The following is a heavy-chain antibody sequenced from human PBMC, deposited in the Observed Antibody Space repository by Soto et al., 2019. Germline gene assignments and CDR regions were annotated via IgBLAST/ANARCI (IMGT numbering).Heavy chain of an antibody. CDR3: ARATEGGFYYYYYYGMDV. V-gene: IGHV1-69*13. J-gene: IGHJ6*02. CDR2: IIPIFGTA. D-gene: IGHD3-16*01. Sequence: SVKYSCQASGGTFSSYAIRWVRQAPGQGLEWMGGIIPIFGTANYAQKFQGRVTITADESTSTAYMELSSLRSEDTAVYYCARATEGGFYYYYYYGMDVWGQGTTVTVSS. CDR1: GGTFSSYA.